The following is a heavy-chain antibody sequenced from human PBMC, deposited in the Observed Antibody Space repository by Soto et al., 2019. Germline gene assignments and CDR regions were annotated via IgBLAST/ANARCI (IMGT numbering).Heavy chain of an antibody. D-gene: IGHD6-19*01. CDR3: AKDRKSGSGWYWDY. J-gene: IGHJ4*02. Sequence: GSLRLSCAASGFTVSNFAMSWVRQAPGKGLEWVSAISGSGTSTYDADSVKGRFSISRDNSKNTLYLQMNSLRAEDTAVYYCAKDRKSGSGWYWDYWGQGTLVTVSS. V-gene: IGHV3-23*01. CDR2: ISGSGTST. CDR1: GFTVSNFA.